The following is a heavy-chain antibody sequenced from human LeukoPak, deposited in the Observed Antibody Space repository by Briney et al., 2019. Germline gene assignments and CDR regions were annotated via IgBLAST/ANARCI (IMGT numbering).Heavy chain of an antibody. D-gene: IGHD6-19*01. CDR1: GYTFTGYY. Sequence: ASVKVSCKASGYTFTGYYTHWVRQAPGQGLEWMGWINPNSGGTNYAQKFQGRVTMTRDTSISTAYMELSRLRSDDTAVYYCAREGVAVAGTRYYMDVWGKGTTVTVSS. J-gene: IGHJ6*03. CDR2: INPNSGGT. CDR3: AREGVAVAGTRYYMDV. V-gene: IGHV1-2*02.